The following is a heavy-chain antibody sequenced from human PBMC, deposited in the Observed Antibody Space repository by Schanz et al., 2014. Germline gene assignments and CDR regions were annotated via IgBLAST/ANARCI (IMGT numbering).Heavy chain of an antibody. CDR2: VYHSGVT. Sequence: QVQLQESGPGLVKPSETLSLTCTVSGDSIGTYQWSWIRQPPGKGLEWIGYVYHSGVTTYKSSLKSRVSKTVETKKNHFPLNLNSVTAADTAVYYCARSTYDFWSAFDYWGQGILVAVSS. J-gene: IGHJ4*02. V-gene: IGHV4-59*08. CDR3: ARSTYDFWSAFDY. D-gene: IGHD3-3*01. CDR1: GDSIGTYQ.